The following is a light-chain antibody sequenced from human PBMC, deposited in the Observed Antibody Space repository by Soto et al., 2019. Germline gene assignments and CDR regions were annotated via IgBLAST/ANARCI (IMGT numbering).Light chain of an antibody. CDR3: QQFGDSPPYT. CDR2: TTS. Sequence: EIVLTQSPGTLSLSLGERASLSCRASQSISTSYLAWYQQKPGQAPRLLIYTTSSRAAGIPDRFSGSGSGTDFTLTISRLEPEDFAVYYCQQFGDSPPYTFGQGTTLEIK. CDR1: QSISTSY. V-gene: IGKV3-20*01. J-gene: IGKJ2*01.